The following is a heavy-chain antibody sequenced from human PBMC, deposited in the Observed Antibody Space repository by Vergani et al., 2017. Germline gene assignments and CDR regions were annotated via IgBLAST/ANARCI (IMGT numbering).Heavy chain of an antibody. J-gene: IGHJ4*02. CDR3: ARGGSIYGAIDY. D-gene: IGHD4-17*01. CDR1: GGTFSSYA. Sequence: QVQLVQSGAEVKKPGSSVKVSCKASGGTFSSYAISWVRQAPGPGLEWMGRIIPILGIANYAQKFQGRVTITADKSTSTAYMELSSLRSEDTAVYDCARGGSIYGAIDYWGQGTLVTVSS. CDR2: IIPILGIA. V-gene: IGHV1-69*04.